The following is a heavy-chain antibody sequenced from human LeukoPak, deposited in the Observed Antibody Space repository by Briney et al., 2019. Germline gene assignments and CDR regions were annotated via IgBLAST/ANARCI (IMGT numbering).Heavy chain of an antibody. CDR3: ARGAIVRYFDWLSHIYYYYYMDV. Sequence: GGSLRLSCAASGFTFSSYWMHWVRHAPGKGLVWVSRINSDGSSTSYADSVKGRFTISRDNAKNTLYLQMNSLRAEDTAVYYCARGAIVRYFDWLSHIYYYYYMDVWGKGTTVTISS. CDR1: GFTFSSYW. V-gene: IGHV3-74*01. CDR2: INSDGSST. J-gene: IGHJ6*03. D-gene: IGHD3-9*01.